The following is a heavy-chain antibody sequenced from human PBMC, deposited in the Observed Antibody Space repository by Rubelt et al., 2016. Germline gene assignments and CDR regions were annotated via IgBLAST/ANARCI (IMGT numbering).Heavy chain of an antibody. CDR3: ARLIGRNIVVVPAATGAFDI. V-gene: IGHV5-10-1*04. Sequence: EWMGRIDPSDSNTNYSPSFQGQVTISADKSISSAYLQWSSLKASDTAMYYCARLIGRNIVVVPAATGAFDIWGQGTMVTVSS. D-gene: IGHD2-2*01. CDR2: IDPSDSNT. J-gene: IGHJ3*02.